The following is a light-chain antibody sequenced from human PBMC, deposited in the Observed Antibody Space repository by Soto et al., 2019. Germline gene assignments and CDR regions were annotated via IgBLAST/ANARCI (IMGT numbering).Light chain of an antibody. J-gene: IGKJ1*01. CDR2: GAS. CDR1: QSVSSN. CDR3: QQYNNFWT. Sequence: EIVLTQSPCTLSLSTGERATLSCRASQSVSSNLAWYQQKPGQAPRLLIYGASTRATGIPARFSGSASGTESTLTISSLKSEDFAVYYCQQYNNFWTFGQGTKVDIK. V-gene: IGKV3-15*01.